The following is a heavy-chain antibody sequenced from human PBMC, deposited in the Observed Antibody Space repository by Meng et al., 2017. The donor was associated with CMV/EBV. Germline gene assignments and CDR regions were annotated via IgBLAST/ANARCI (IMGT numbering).Heavy chain of an antibody. Sequence: SETLSLTCAVSGGSISSSNWWSWVRQPPGKGLEWIGEIYHSGSTNYNPSLKSRVTTSVDKSKNQFSLKLSSVTAADTAVYYCASWGYCSSTSCYTEGRFDPWGQGTLVTVSS. D-gene: IGHD2-2*02. CDR2: IYHSGST. J-gene: IGHJ5*02. CDR1: GGSISSSNW. CDR3: ASWGYCSSTSCYTEGRFDP. V-gene: IGHV4-4*02.